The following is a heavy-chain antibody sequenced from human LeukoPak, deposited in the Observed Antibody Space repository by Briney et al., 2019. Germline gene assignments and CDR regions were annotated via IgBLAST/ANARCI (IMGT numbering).Heavy chain of an antibody. CDR2: IVPIFGTT. J-gene: IGHJ4*02. CDR3: TRSRGSGSYLDY. Sequence: SVKVSCKASGGTFSSYAINWVRQAPGQGLEWMGRIVPIFGTTNYAQNFQGRATITADESTSTAYTELSSLRSEDTAVYYCTRSRGSGSYLDYWGQGTLVTVSS. CDR1: GGTFSSYA. D-gene: IGHD3-10*01. V-gene: IGHV1-69*13.